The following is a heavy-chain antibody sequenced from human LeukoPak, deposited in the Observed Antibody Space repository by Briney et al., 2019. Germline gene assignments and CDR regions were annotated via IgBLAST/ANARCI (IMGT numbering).Heavy chain of an antibody. J-gene: IGHJ4*02. CDR1: GFTFSSYA. Sequence: HPGGSLRLSCAASGFTFSSYAMSWVRQAPGKGLEWVSAISGSGGSTYYADSVKGRFTISRDNSKNTLYLQMNSLRAEDTAVYYCAKAKGPFYYFDYWGQGTLVTVSS. CDR2: ISGSGGST. CDR3: AKAKGPFYYFDY. V-gene: IGHV3-23*01.